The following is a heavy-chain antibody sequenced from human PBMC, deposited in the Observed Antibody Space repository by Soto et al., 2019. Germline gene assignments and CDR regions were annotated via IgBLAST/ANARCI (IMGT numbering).Heavy chain of an antibody. V-gene: IGHV1-8*01. CDR3: ARDVGGFRSTSGVILYVMDV. CDR2: MDPRNGNT. CDR1: GYTFSNFD. Sequence: QVQLVQSGAEVKKPGASVKVSCKASGYTFSNFDINWVRQAPGQGLEWVGWMDPRNGNTGYAEKFQGRVTMTGNTAISKAYMELSSLRSDYTAVYYCARDVGGFRSTSGVILYVMDVCGQGTTVTGSS. D-gene: IGHD3-3*01. J-gene: IGHJ6*02.